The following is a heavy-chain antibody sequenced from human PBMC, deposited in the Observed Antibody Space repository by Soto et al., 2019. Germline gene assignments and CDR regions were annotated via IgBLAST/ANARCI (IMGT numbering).Heavy chain of an antibody. CDR1: GGTFSSYT. CDR2: IIPILGIT. CDR3: AREKKGANYGMGV. V-gene: IGHV1-69*02. Sequence: QVQLVQSGAEVRKPGSSVKVSCKASGGTFSSYTLSWVRQAPGQGLEWMGRIIPILGITNYAQRLQGRVTITADISTSIAWMELSSLRSEDTAVYYGAREKKGANYGMGVWGQGTTVTVS. J-gene: IGHJ6*01. D-gene: IGHD1-26*01.